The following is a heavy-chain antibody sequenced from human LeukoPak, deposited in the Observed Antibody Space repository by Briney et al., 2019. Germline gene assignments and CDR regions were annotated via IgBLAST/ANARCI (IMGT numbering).Heavy chain of an antibody. CDR3: ARDLNTYYYDSSGYGDFDY. V-gene: IGHV3-21*01. J-gene: IGHJ4*02. CDR1: GFTFSSYS. D-gene: IGHD3-22*01. CDR2: ISSGSSYI. Sequence: GGSLRLSCAASGFTFSSYSMNWVRQAPGKGLEWVSSISSGSSYIYYADSVKGRFTISRDNAKNSLYLQMNSLRAEDTAVYYCARDLNTYYYDSSGYGDFDYWGQGTLVTVSS.